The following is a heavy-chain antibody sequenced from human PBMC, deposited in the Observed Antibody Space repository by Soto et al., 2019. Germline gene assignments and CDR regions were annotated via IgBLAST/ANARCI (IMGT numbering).Heavy chain of an antibody. Sequence: EVQLSESGGGLVQPGGSLRLSCAASGFTFSSYAMSWVRQAPGKGLEWVSGISGSGGRINYADSVKGRFTISRDNSRNTVYLQMNSLRAEDTAVYYCAKAPLELSWFDPWGQGTLVTVSS. CDR1: GFTFSSYA. V-gene: IGHV3-23*01. CDR2: ISGSGGRI. J-gene: IGHJ5*02. D-gene: IGHD1-7*01. CDR3: AKAPLELSWFDP.